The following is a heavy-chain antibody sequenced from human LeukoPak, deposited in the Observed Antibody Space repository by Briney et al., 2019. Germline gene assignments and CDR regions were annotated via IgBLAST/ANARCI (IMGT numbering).Heavy chain of an antibody. D-gene: IGHD2-2*03. CDR3: ARVLSGDCSSTSCYYYYGMDV. Sequence: GESLKISCNGSGYSFTSYWIGWVRQMPGKGLEWMGIIYPGDSDTRYSPSFQGQVTISADKSISTTYLQWSSLKASDTAMYYCARVLSGDCSSTSCYYYYGMDVWGQGTTVTVSS. CDR1: GYSFTSYW. V-gene: IGHV5-51*01. CDR2: IYPGDSDT. J-gene: IGHJ6*02.